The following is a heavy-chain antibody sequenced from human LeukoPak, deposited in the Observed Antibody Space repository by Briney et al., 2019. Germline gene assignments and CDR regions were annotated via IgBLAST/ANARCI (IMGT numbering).Heavy chain of an antibody. V-gene: IGHV3-23*01. Sequence: GGSLRLSCAASGFTGSNNYVSWVRQAPGKGLEWVSVISDGGRSTHYADSVKGRFTISRDNSKNMLYLQMNSLRAEDTAVYYCAKAEGSSWTYYFDYWGQGTLVTVSS. CDR1: GFTGSNNY. J-gene: IGHJ4*02. CDR3: AKAEGSSWTYYFDY. CDR2: ISDGGRST. D-gene: IGHD6-13*01.